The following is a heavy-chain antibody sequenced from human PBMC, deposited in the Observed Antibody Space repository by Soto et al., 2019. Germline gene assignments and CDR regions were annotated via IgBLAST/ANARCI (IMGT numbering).Heavy chain of an antibody. Sequence: QITLKESGPSPVKPTQTLTVTCTFSGFSLSNSGVGVAWIRQPPGKALEWLALIYGDNDKRYSPSLKTRLTSTKDTSKNQVVLTMTHMDPVDTATYYWAHCTLHDYGDYDPGTSHVFDSWGQGTLVAVSS. V-gene: IGHV2-5*02. D-gene: IGHD4-17*01. CDR1: GFSLSNSGVG. J-gene: IGHJ4*02. CDR3: AHCTLHDYGDYDPGTSHVFDS. CDR2: IYGDNDK.